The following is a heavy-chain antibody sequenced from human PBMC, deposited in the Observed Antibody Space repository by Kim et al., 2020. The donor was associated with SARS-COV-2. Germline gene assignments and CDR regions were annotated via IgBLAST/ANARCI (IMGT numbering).Heavy chain of an antibody. V-gene: IGHV3-23*01. Sequence: ADYGKGRFTISREKSKNTQWLQMSRLRAEDTAVYYCAKDTVATPRDFEYWGQGTLVTVSS. D-gene: IGHD5-12*01. J-gene: IGHJ4*02. CDR3: AKDTVATPRDFEY.